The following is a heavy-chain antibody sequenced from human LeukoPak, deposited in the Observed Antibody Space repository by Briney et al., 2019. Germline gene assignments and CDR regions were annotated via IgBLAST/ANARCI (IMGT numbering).Heavy chain of an antibody. CDR3: VTGNYYGMDV. V-gene: IGHV3-74*01. J-gene: IGHJ6*02. Sequence: PAGSLRLSCAASGFTFSSYYMHWVRQAPGKGLLWVSRINSDGRSTSYADSVKGRFTISRDNAKNTLYLQMNSLRAEDTAVYYCVTGNYYGMDVCGQGTTVTVSS. CDR1: GFTFSSYY. CDR2: INSDGRST.